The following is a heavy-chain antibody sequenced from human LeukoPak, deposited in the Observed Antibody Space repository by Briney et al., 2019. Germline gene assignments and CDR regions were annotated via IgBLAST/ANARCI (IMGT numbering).Heavy chain of an antibody. Sequence: GGSLRLSCAASGFTFDDYAMHWVRQAPGKGLEWVSLISWDGGSTYYADSVKGRFTISRDNSKNSLYLQMNSLRAEDTALYYWGKDKGYYYCMDGWGKGTKVGVSS. J-gene: IGHJ6*03. CDR3: GKDKGYYYCMDG. CDR1: GFTFDDYA. CDR2: ISWDGGST. V-gene: IGHV3-43D*03.